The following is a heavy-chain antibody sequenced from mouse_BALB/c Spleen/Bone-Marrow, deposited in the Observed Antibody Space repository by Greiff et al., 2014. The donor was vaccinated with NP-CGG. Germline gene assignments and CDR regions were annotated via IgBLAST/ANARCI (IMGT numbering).Heavy chain of an antibody. J-gene: IGHJ2*01. D-gene: IGHD1-1*01. Sequence: VQLQQSGAELVKPGASVKLSCTASGFNIKDTYMHWVEQRPEQGLEWIGRIDPANVNTKYDPKFQGKATITADTSSNTAYLQLSSLTSEDTAVYYRASYVYGYYFDYWGQGTTLTVSS. V-gene: IGHV14-3*02. CDR3: ASYVYGYYFDY. CDR1: GFNIKDTY. CDR2: IDPANVNT.